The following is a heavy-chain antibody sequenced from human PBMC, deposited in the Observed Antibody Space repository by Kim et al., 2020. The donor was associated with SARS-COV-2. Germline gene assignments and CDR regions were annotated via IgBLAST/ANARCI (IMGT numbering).Heavy chain of an antibody. CDR3: ASGHRGRKVVFGGAYYYYGMDV. J-gene: IGHJ6*02. D-gene: IGHD3-10*01. Sequence: GGSLRLSCAASGFTFSSYGMHWVRQAPGKGLEWVAVIWYDGSNKYYADSVKGRFTISRDNSKNTLYLQMNSLRAEDTAVYYCASGHRGRKVVFGGAYYYYGMDVWGQGTTVTVSS. V-gene: IGHV3-33*01. CDR2: IWYDGSNK. CDR1: GFTFSSYG.